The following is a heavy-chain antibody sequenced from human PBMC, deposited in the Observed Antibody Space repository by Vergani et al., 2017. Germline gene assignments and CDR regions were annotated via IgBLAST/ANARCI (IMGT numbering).Heavy chain of an antibody. J-gene: IGHJ3*02. CDR3: ARDDSSSWYMKFPLRSSPPPFDI. D-gene: IGHD6-13*01. V-gene: IGHV4-59*01. CDR1: GGSISSYY. CDR2: IYYSGST. Sequence: QVQLQESGPGLVKPSETLSLTCTVSGGSISSYYWSWIRQPPGKGLEWIGYIYYSGSTHYNPSLKSRVTISVDTSKNQFSLKLSSVTAADTAVYYWARDDSSSWYMKFPLRSSPPPFDIWGQGTMVTVSS.